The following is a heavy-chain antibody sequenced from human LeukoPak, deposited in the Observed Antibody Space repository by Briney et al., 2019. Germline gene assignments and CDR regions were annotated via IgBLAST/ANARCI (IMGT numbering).Heavy chain of an antibody. V-gene: IGHV4-59*01. D-gene: IGHD6-19*01. Sequence: SETLSLTCTVSGGSISSYYWSWIRQPPGKGLEWIGYIYYSGSTNYNPSLKSRVTISVDTSKNQFSLKLSSVTAADTAVYYCARGPDEQWLVPFDYWGQGTLVTVSS. CDR3: ARGPDEQWLVPFDY. CDR1: GGSISSYY. J-gene: IGHJ4*02. CDR2: IYYSGST.